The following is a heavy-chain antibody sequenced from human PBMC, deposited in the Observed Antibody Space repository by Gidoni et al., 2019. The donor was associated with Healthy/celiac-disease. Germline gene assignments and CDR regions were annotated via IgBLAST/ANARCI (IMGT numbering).Heavy chain of an antibody. Sequence: QVQLVQSGAEVKKPGASVKVSGTASGSPFPGYYMHWVRQAPGQGLEWMGWINPNSGGTNYAQKFQGRVTMTRDTSISTAYMELSRLRSDDTAVYYCARVGVGRGSYRFLFHWGQGTLVTVSS. D-gene: IGHD1-26*01. V-gene: IGHV1-2*02. CDR2: INPNSGGT. CDR1: GSPFPGYY. J-gene: IGHJ4*02. CDR3: ARVGVGRGSYRFLFH.